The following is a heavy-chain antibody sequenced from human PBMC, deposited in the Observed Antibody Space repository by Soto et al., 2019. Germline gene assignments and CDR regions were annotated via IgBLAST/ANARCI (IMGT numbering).Heavy chain of an antibody. CDR3: ARVGLGYCTNGVCPNWFDP. V-gene: IGHV3-7*01. CDR1: GFTFSSYW. Sequence: EVQLVESGGRLVQPGGSLRLSCAASGFTFSSYWMSWVRQAPGKGLEWVANIKQDGSEKYYVDSVKGRFTISRDNAKNSLYLQMNSLRAEDTAVYYCARVGLGYCTNGVCPNWFDPWGQGTLVTVSS. D-gene: IGHD2-8*01. J-gene: IGHJ5*02. CDR2: IKQDGSEK.